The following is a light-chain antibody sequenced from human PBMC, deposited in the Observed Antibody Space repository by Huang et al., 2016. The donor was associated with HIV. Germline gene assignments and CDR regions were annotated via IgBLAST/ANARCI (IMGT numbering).Light chain of an antibody. J-gene: IGKJ4*01. V-gene: IGKV3-11*01. Sequence: EIVLTQSPATLSLSPGERATLSCRAIQSVRSYLVWYQQKPGQAPRLRIYDASNRATGIPARFSGSGSGTDFTLTISSLEPEDFAVYYCQQRSNWPLTFGGGTKVEIK. CDR1: QSVRSY. CDR3: QQRSNWPLT. CDR2: DAS.